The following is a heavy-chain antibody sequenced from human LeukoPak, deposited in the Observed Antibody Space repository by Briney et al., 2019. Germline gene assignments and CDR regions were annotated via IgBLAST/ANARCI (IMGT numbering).Heavy chain of an antibody. D-gene: IGHD5-24*01. CDR2: ISSNGGST. V-gene: IGHV3-64D*06. CDR1: GFTLSTYA. CDR3: VKESPDGAFNI. Sequence: GGSLRLSCSASGFTLSTYAMHWVRQAPGKGLEYVSAISSNGGSTYYADSVKGRFTISRDNSKNMMYLQMRSLRAEDTAVYYCVKESPDGAFNIWGQGTMVTVSS. J-gene: IGHJ3*02.